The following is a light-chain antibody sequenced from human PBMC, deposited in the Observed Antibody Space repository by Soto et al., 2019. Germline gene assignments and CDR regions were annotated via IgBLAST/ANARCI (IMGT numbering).Light chain of an antibody. Sequence: DIQMTQSPSSVSASVGDRVTITCRASQDVTTSLAWFQQNPGEAPRLLIYSASSLRRGVPSRFSGSGSGTDFTLTISSLQPEDFATYYCQQGNSFPLTFGGGTKVEIK. V-gene: IGKV1-12*01. CDR1: QDVTTS. CDR3: QQGNSFPLT. CDR2: SAS. J-gene: IGKJ4*01.